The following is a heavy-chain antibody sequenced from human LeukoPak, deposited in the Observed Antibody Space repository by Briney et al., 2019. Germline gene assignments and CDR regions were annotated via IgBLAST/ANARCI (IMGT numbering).Heavy chain of an antibody. CDR3: AKDLMGGITMVRGVQSSDESDY. J-gene: IGHJ4*02. CDR1: GFTFSSYA. CDR2: ISGSGGST. V-gene: IGHV3-23*01. D-gene: IGHD3-10*01. Sequence: GGSLRLSWAASGFTFSSYAMSWVRQAPGKGLEWVSAISGSGGSTYYADSVKGRFTISRDTSKNTLYLQINSLRAADTCVYYCAKDLMGGITMVRGVQSSDESDYWGQGTLVTVSS.